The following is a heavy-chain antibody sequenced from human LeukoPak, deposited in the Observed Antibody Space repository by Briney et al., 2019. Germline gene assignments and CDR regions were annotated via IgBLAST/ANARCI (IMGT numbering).Heavy chain of an antibody. D-gene: IGHD3-3*01. CDR1: GGSISSYY. J-gene: IGHJ3*02. V-gene: IGHV4-59*01. Sequence: SETLSLTCTVSGGSISSYYWSWIRQPPGKGLEWIGYIYYSGSTNYNPSLKSRVTISVDTSKNQFSLKLSSVTAADTAVYYCAREIRSDFWSGLGHGAFDIWGQGTMVTVSS. CDR2: IYYSGST. CDR3: AREIRSDFWSGLGHGAFDI.